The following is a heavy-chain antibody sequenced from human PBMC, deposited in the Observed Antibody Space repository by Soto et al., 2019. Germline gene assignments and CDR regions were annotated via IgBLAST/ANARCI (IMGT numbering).Heavy chain of an antibody. V-gene: IGHV4-31*03. CDR3: ARGQTGTFYFDY. Sequence: SETLSLTCTVSGGSISSGGYYWSWIRQHPGKGLEWIGYIYYSGSTYYNPSLKSRVTISVDTSKNQFSLKLSSVTAADTAVYYCARGQTGTFYFDYWGQGTLVTVSS. D-gene: IGHD7-27*01. J-gene: IGHJ4*02. CDR1: GGSISSGGYY. CDR2: IYYSGST.